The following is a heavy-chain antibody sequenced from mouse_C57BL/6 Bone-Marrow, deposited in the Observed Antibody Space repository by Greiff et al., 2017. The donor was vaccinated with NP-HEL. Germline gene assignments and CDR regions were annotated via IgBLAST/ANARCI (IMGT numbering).Heavy chain of an antibody. J-gene: IGHJ1*03. CDR2: INPSSGYT. Sequence: QVQLQQSGAELARPGASVKMSCKASGYTFTSYTMHWVKQRPGQGLEWIGNINPSSGYTKYNQKFKDKATLTAAKSSSTAYMQLSSLTSEDSAVYYCARSSNPWYFDVWGTGTTVTVSS. CDR1: GYTFTSYT. CDR3: ARSSNPWYFDV. V-gene: IGHV1-4*01. D-gene: IGHD2-5*01.